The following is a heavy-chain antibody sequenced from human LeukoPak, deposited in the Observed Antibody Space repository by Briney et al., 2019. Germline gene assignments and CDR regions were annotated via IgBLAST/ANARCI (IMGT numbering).Heavy chain of an antibody. CDR1: GYTFTGYY. CDR3: ARGWNWRRGYYYYMDV. D-gene: IGHD1-7*01. V-gene: IGHV1-2*06. J-gene: IGHJ6*03. CDR2: INPNSGGT. Sequence: ASVKVSCKASGYTFTGYYMHWVRQAPGQGLEWMGRINPNSGGTNYAQKFQGRVTMTRDTSISTAYMELSRLRSDDTAVYYCARGWNWRRGYYYYMDVWGKGTTVTVSS.